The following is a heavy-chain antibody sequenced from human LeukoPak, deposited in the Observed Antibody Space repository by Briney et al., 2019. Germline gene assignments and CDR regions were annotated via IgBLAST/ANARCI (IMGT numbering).Heavy chain of an antibody. CDR3: ASGVRREEWFDP. V-gene: IGHV1-2*06. CDR1: GYTFTGYY. Sequence: ASVKVSCKASGYTFTGYYMHWVRQAPGQGLEWMGRINPNSGGTNYAQKFQGRVTITADESTSTAYMELSSLRSEDTAVYYCASGVRREEWFDPWGQGTLVTVSS. J-gene: IGHJ5*02. D-gene: IGHD1-1*01. CDR2: INPNSGGT.